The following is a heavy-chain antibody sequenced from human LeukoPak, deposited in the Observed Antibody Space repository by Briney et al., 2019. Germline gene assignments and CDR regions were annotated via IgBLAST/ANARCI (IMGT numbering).Heavy chain of an antibody. D-gene: IGHD3-22*01. CDR3: ARDQWDYDSSGYSHAFDI. V-gene: IGHV4-61*01. CDR2: IYYSGST. CDR1: GYSISSGYY. Sequence: PSETLSLTCTVSGYSISSGYYWGWIRQPPGKGLEWIGYIYYSGSTNYNPSLKSRVTISVDTSKNQFSLKLSSVTAADTAVYYCARDQWDYDSSGYSHAFDIWGQGTMVTVSS. J-gene: IGHJ3*02.